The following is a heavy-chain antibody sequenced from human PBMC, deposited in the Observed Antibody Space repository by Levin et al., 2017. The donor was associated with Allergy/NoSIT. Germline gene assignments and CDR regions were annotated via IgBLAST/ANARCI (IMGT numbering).Heavy chain of an antibody. V-gene: IGHV3-11*01. CDR2: ISGSGTTI. D-gene: IGHD3-3*01. CDR3: ARGKYDFDI. Sequence: GESLKISCAASGFTFSDYYMSWIRQAPGKGLEWLSYISGSGTTIYYADFVKGRFTFSRDNAKNSMYLQMNSLRAEDTAVYYCARGKYDFDIWGQGTMVTVSS. CDR1: GFTFSDYY. J-gene: IGHJ3*02.